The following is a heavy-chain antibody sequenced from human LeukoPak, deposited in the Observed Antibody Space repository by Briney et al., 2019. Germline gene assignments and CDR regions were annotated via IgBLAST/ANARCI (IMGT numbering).Heavy chain of an antibody. J-gene: IGHJ4*02. D-gene: IGHD5-24*01. CDR1: GLTVSSNY. CDR2: IYSGGST. CDR3: ARAGRDGYNYADY. V-gene: IGHV3-53*01. Sequence: GGSLRLSCAASGLTVSSNYMSWVRQAPGKGLEWVSVIYSGGSTYYADSVKGRFTISRDNSKNTLYLQMNSLRAEDTAVYYCARAGRDGYNYADYWGQGTLVTVS.